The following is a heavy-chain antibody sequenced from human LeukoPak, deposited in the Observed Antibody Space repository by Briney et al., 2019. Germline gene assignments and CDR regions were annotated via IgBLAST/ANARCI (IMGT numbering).Heavy chain of an antibody. J-gene: IGHJ5*02. D-gene: IGHD3-10*01. CDR3: ARGFGESDQNWFDP. CDR1: GGTFSSYA. CDR2: IIPIFGTA. Sequence: SVKVSCKASGGTFSSYAISWVRQAPGQGLEWMGRIIPIFGTANYAQKFQGRVTITTDESTGTAYMELSSLRSEDTAVYYCARGFGESDQNWFDPWGQGTLVTVSS. V-gene: IGHV1-69*05.